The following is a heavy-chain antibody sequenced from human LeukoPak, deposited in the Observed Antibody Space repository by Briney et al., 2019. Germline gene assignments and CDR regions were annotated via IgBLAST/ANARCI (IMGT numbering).Heavy chain of an antibody. CDR1: GFTFSSSA. D-gene: IGHD4-23*01. CDR3: ANEVTPDFGGSEFYFDS. V-gene: IGHV3-20*04. J-gene: IGHJ4*02. Sequence: PGGSLRLSCAASGFTFSSSAMNWVRQAPGKGLEWVCGISWNGGRTAYSDSVKGRFTISRDNAKNSLYLQMNSLRVEDTALYYCANEVTPDFGGSEFYFDSWGQGTLVTVSS. CDR2: ISWNGGRT.